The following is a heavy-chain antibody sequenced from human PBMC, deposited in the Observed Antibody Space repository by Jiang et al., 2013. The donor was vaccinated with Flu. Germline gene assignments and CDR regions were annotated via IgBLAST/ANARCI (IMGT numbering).Heavy chain of an antibody. CDR2: IYYSGST. V-gene: IGHV4-59*01. J-gene: IGHJ6*02. D-gene: IGHD3-22*01. Sequence: GLVKPSETLSLTCTVSGGSISSYYWSWIRQPPGKGLEWIGYIYYSGSTNYNPSLKSRVTISVDTSKNQFSLKLSSVTAADTAVYYCARLDSSGYYYYYYYGMDVWGQGTTVTVSS. CDR1: GGSISSYY. CDR3: ARLDSSGYYYYYYYGMDV.